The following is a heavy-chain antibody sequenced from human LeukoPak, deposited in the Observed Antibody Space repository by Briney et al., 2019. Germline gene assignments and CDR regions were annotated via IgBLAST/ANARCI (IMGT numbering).Heavy chain of an antibody. V-gene: IGHV3-43*02. D-gene: IGHD2-21*01. Sequence: GGSLSLPYAASGFTFPEYAIHWVRQAPGKGLEWVSLISGDGATTYYAPSVKGRVTVSRDNNKNSLFLQMNNLRTEDSALYYCAKDLSVVGEACNMGAKEPVVTVSS. J-gene: IGHJ3*02. CDR3: AKDLSVVGEACNM. CDR1: GFTFPEYA. CDR2: ISGDGATT.